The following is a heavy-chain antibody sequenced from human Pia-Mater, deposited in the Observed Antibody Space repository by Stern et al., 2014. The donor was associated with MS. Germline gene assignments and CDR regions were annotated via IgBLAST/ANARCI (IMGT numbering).Heavy chain of an antibody. CDR1: GGTFSTYA. J-gene: IGHJ4*02. CDR2: IVTVFDSS. CDR3: ASLGGHNYGYFEY. Sequence: QVQLVQSGAEVKQPGSSVKVSCTASGGTFSTYAIHWVRQAPGQGLDWMGGIVTVFDSSNYAPKFQGRVAITADRSTNIMYMELNNLNAEDTAVYDCASLGGHNYGYFEYWGRGTLVTVSS. D-gene: IGHD5-18*01. V-gene: IGHV1-69*06.